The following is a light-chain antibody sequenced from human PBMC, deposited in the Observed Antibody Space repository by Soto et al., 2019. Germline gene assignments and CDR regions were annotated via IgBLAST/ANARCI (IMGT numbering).Light chain of an antibody. V-gene: IGKV3-20*01. CDR1: RSVSSSS. Sequence: EIVLTQSPGTLSLSPGERATLSCRASRSVSSSSLAWYQQKPGQAPRLLIRGASTRATGIPDRFSGSGSGTDFTLIISRLEPEDFAVYFCQHYGTPPPYTFAQGTKVDIK. CDR3: QHYGTPPPYT. CDR2: GAS. J-gene: IGKJ2*01.